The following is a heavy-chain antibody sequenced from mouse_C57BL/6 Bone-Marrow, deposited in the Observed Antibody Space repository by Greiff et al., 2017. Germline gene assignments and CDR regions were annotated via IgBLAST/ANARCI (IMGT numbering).Heavy chain of an antibody. V-gene: IGHV5-4*01. CDR2: ISDGGSYT. D-gene: IGHD3-3*01. Sequence: EVQLVEPGGGLVKPGGSLKLSCAASGFTFSSYAMSWVRQTPEKRLEWVATISDGGSYTYYPDNVKGRFTISRDNAKNTLYLQLSHLKSEDTAMYYCARDQGGTRGFAYWGQGTLVTVSA. CDR3: ARDQGGTRGFAY. J-gene: IGHJ3*01. CDR1: GFTFSSYA.